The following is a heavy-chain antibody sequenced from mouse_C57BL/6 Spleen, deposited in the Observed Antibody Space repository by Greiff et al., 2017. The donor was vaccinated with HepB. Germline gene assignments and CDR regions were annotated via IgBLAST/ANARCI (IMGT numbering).Heavy chain of an antibody. CDR3: ARSPDYDYAMDY. V-gene: IGHV1-81*01. Sequence: QVQLQQSGAELARPGASVKLSCKASGYTFTSYGISWVKQRTGQGLEWIGEIYPRSGNTYYNEKFKGKATLTADKSSSTAYMELRSLTSEDSAVYFCARSPDYDYAMDYGGQGTSVTVSS. J-gene: IGHJ4*01. D-gene: IGHD2-4*01. CDR1: GYTFTSYG. CDR2: IYPRSGNT.